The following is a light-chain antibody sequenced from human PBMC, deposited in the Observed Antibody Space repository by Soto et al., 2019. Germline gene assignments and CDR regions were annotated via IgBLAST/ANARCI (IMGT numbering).Light chain of an antibody. CDR1: QSVSSPY. CDR2: GAS. V-gene: IGKV3-20*01. CDR3: QHYDTSPAGFT. J-gene: IGKJ3*01. Sequence: VLTQSPGTLSLSPGERVTLSCRASQSVSSPYLAWYQQKPGQAPRLLIYGASIRATGITDRFSGSGSGTDFTLTISRLEPEDFAVYFCQHYDTSPAGFTFGPGTKVDIK.